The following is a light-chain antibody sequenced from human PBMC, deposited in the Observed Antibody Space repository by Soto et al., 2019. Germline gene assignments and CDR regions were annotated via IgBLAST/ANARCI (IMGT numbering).Light chain of an antibody. CDR1: SGSIASNY. CDR3: QSYDSSNQV. CDR2: KDN. J-gene: IGLJ3*02. Sequence: NFMLTQPHSVSESPGKTVTISCTGSSGSIASNYVQWYQQRPGSASTTVIYKDNLRPSGVPDRFSGSTDSSSNSASLTISGLKTEDEADYYCQSYDSSNQVFGGGTKLTVL. V-gene: IGLV6-57*02.